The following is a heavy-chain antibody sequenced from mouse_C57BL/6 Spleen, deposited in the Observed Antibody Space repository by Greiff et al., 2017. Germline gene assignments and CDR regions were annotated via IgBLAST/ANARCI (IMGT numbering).Heavy chain of an antibody. CDR3: ARRRAYCGVDY. V-gene: IGHV1-50*01. J-gene: IGHJ4*01. CDR2: IDPSDSYT. D-gene: IGHD3-3*01. CDR1: GYTFTSYW. Sequence: VQLQQPGAELVKPGASVKLSCKASGYTFTSYWMQWVKQRPGQGLEWIGEIDPSDSYTNYNQKFKGKATLTVDTSSSPAYMQLSSLTSEDAAVYYYARRRAYCGVDYWGQGTSVTVSS.